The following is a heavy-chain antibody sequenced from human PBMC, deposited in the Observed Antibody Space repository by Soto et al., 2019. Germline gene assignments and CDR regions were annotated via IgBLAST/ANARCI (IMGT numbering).Heavy chain of an antibody. CDR3: AKAGYSSGWYPTE. V-gene: IGHV3-30*18. Sequence: QVQLVESGGGVVQPGRSLRLSCAASGFTFSSYGMHWVRQAPGKGLEWVAVISYDGSNKYYADSVKGRFTISRDNSKNTLYLQMNSLRPEDTAVYYCAKAGYSSGWYPTEWGQGTLVTVSS. D-gene: IGHD6-19*01. J-gene: IGHJ4*02. CDR2: ISYDGSNK. CDR1: GFTFSSYG.